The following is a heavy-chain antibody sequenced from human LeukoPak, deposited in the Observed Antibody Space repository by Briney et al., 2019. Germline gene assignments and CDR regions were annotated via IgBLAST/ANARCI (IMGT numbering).Heavy chain of an antibody. Sequence: ASVKVSCKASGYTFTSYDINWVRQASGQGLEWIGWMDPKSGDTGYAQNFEGRVTMTRQTSIRTAYMELTNLRSEDTAVYYCASHCLGGSCYYYAVWGQGTLVTVPS. CDR1: GYTFTSYD. J-gene: IGHJ4*02. CDR2: MDPKSGDT. D-gene: IGHD3-22*01. V-gene: IGHV1-8*01. CDR3: ASHCLGGSCYYYAV.